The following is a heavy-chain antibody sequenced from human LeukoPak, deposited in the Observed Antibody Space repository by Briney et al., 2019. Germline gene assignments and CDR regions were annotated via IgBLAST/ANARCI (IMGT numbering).Heavy chain of an antibody. J-gene: IGHJ4*02. Sequence: SQTLSLTCVISGDSVSSNSAAWNWIRQSPSRGLEWLGRTYFRFKWYKDYAVSVKSRITINPDTSKNQFSLQLNSVTPEDTAVYYCARSLSTSGWYRADSWGQGTLVTVSS. CDR3: ARSLSTSGWYRADS. D-gene: IGHD6-19*01. CDR1: GDSVSSNSAA. V-gene: IGHV6-1*01. CDR2: TYFRFKWYK.